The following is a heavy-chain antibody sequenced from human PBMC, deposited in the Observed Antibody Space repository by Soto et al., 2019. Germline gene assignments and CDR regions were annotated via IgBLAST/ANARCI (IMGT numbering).Heavy chain of an antibody. Sequence: GESLKISCAASGFTFSDSAMGWVRQAPGKGLEWVSSISASGYSTYYADSVKGRFTISRDTSKNTLYLQTNSLRAEDTAMYYCAKMGRDAYKPIDSWGQGSLVTVSS. V-gene: IGHV3-23*01. D-gene: IGHD3-16*01. J-gene: IGHJ4*02. CDR3: AKMGRDAYKPIDS. CDR2: ISASGYST. CDR1: GFTFSDSA.